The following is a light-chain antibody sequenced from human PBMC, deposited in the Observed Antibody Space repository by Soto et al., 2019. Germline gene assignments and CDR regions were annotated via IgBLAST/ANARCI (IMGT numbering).Light chain of an antibody. CDR1: QSLLYSSNNRNY. V-gene: IGKV4-1*01. Sequence: DIVMTQSPDSLPVSLGERATINCRSSQSLLYSSNNRNYLAWYQQKPGQPPKLLIYWASSRESGVPDRFSGSGSGTDFTLTNSSLQAEDVAVYYCQQYYSPLWTFGQGTKVDIK. CDR3: QQYYSPLWT. J-gene: IGKJ1*01. CDR2: WAS.